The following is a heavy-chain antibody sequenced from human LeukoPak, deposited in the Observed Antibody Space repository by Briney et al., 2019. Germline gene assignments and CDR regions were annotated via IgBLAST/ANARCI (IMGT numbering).Heavy chain of an antibody. J-gene: IGHJ4*02. CDR1: GYTFTTYG. V-gene: IGHV1-18*01. CDR2: ISTYNGDT. Sequence: GASVKVSCKASGYTFTTYGIGWLRQAPGQGLEWMGWISTYNGDTNYAQKLQGRVTLTTDTSTSTVYMELRSLRSDDTAVYYCARRGSVDTPMSNWEWWYWGQGTLVTVSS. D-gene: IGHD5-18*01. CDR3: ARRGSVDTPMSNWEWWY.